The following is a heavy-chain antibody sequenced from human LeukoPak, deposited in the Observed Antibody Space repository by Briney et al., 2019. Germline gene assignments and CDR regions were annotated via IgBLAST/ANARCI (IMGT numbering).Heavy chain of an antibody. D-gene: IGHD6-13*01. CDR2: ISSRGDDT. V-gene: IGHV3-23*01. CDR1: GFTFSTLA. CDR3: AKEIVAAADY. Sequence: PGGSLRLSCTASGFTFSTLAMSWVRQAPGKGLEWVSSISSRGDDTGYADSVKGRFTISRDNSKNTLYLQLNSLRAEDTAVYYCAKEIVAAADYWGEGTLVTVSS. J-gene: IGHJ4*02.